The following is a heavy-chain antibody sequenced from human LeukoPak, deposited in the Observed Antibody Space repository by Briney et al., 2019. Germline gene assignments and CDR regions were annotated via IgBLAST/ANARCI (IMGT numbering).Heavy chain of an antibody. D-gene: IGHD3-22*01. CDR3: ATKADSSGSQFDY. CDR1: GDTFSSYA. J-gene: IGHJ4*02. Sequence: SVKVSCKASGDTFSSYAISWVRQAPGQGLEWMGRIIPIFGTANYAQKFQGRVTITTDESTSTAYMELSSLRSEDTAVYYCATKADSSGSQFDYWGQGTLVTVSS. V-gene: IGHV1-69*05. CDR2: IIPIFGTA.